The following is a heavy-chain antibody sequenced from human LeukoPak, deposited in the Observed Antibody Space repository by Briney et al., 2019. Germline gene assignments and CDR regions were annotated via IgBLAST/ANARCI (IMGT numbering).Heavy chain of an antibody. V-gene: IGHV1-2*02. D-gene: IGHD6-19*01. J-gene: IGHJ4*02. Sequence: ASVKVSCKASGYTFTGYYLHWVRQAPGQGLEWMGWINPNSVGTNYAQKFQGRVTMTSDTSISTAYMELSRLRSDDTAVYYCASIAVAGGVDYWGQGTLVTVSS. CDR2: INPNSVGT. CDR3: ASIAVAGGVDY. CDR1: GYTFTGYY.